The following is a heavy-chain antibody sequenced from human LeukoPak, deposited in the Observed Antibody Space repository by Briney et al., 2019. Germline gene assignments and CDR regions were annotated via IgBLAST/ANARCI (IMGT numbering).Heavy chain of an antibody. CDR1: GFTFSSHW. Sequence: GGSLRLSCAATGFTFSSHWMHWVRQAPGKGLVWVSRINSDGSSTSYADSVKGRFTISRDNAKNTLYPQMNSLRAEDTAVYYCARSGYSGYLGFDYWGQGTLVTVSS. CDR3: ARSGYSGYLGFDY. D-gene: IGHD5-12*01. J-gene: IGHJ4*02. V-gene: IGHV3-74*01. CDR2: INSDGSST.